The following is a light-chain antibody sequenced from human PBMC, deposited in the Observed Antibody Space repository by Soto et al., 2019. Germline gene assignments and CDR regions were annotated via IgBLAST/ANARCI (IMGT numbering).Light chain of an antibody. CDR1: QAISNY. V-gene: IGKV1-16*02. CDR2: GAS. Sequence: DIQMTQSPSSLSASVGDRVTITCQASQAISNYVDWFQQKPGKAPKSLIYGASSLRTGVPSKFSGSGSGTDFTLTISNLQPEDFATYYWQHYNNYPITFGQGTRLEI. J-gene: IGKJ5*01. CDR3: QHYNNYPIT.